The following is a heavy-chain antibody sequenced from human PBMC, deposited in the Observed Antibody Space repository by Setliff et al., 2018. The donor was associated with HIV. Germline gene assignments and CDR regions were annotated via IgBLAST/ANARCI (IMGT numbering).Heavy chain of an antibody. J-gene: IGHJ6*02. D-gene: IGHD6-19*01. CDR2: MNPNSGNT. Sequence: ASVKVSCKASGYTFTSYDINWVRQATGQGLEWMGWMNPNSGNTGYAQKFQGRVTMTTDTATSRVYMELRSLRSDDTAVYFCARLGSGWSDSYYYAMDIWGQGTTVTVSS. V-gene: IGHV1-8*01. CDR3: ARLGSGWSDSYYYAMDI. CDR1: GYTFTSYD.